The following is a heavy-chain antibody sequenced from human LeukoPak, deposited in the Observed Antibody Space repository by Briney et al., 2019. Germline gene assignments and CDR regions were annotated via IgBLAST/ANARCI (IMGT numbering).Heavy chain of an antibody. CDR2: IYPGDSDT. Sequence: GESLKISCKGSGYSFTSYWIGWVRQMPGKDLEWMGIIYPGDSDTRYSPSFQGQVTISADKSISTAYLQWSSLKASDTAMYYCARQGTYENWVLDYWGQGTLVTVSS. CDR1: GYSFTSYW. V-gene: IGHV5-51*01. D-gene: IGHD7-27*01. J-gene: IGHJ4*02. CDR3: ARQGTYENWVLDY.